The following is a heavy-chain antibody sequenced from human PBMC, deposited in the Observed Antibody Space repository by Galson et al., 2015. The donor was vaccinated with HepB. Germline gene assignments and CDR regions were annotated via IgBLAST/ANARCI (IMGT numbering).Heavy chain of an antibody. Sequence: SVKVSCKASGYSFSGYYIHWVRQAPGQGLEWMGIINPSDRSTYYAQMFRGRVTMTRDTSTSTVYMDLSSLTSEDTAVYYCARPYPPSELDPWGQGTLVTVSS. CDR2: INPSDRST. V-gene: IGHV1-46*01. D-gene: IGHD3-16*01. CDR1: GYSFSGYY. CDR3: ARPYPPSELDP. J-gene: IGHJ5*02.